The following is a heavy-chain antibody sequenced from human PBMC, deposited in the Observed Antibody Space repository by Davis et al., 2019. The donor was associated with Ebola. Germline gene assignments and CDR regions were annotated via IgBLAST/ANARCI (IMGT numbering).Heavy chain of an antibody. J-gene: IGHJ5*02. CDR1: GYIFTSYA. CDR2: IDAGDGDT. D-gene: IGHD2-15*01. Sequence: ASVKVSCKASGYIFTSYAIHWLRQAPGQGLEWMGWIDAGDGDTQYSQKFQGRVAITRDTSADTVYMELNNLTSEDTAVFFCARGGTLRGTRGLTCFDPWGPGTQVTVS. V-gene: IGHV1-3*01. CDR3: ARGGTLRGTRGLTCFDP.